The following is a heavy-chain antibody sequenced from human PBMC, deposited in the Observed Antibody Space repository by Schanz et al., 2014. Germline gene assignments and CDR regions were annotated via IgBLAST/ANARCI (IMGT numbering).Heavy chain of an antibody. D-gene: IGHD3-10*01. CDR1: GGSMTTYY. CDR3: ARSFRAISPYYGLDV. Sequence: QVQLQESGPGLMKPSETLSLTCIVSGGSMTTYYWSWIRQPAGKGLEWIGRIHSSGSTDYNPSLKSRVTISVDTSKNQFSLRLRSVSVADTAVYYCARSFRAISPYYGLDVWGQGTTVIVSS. CDR2: IHSSGST. V-gene: IGHV4-4*07. J-gene: IGHJ6*02.